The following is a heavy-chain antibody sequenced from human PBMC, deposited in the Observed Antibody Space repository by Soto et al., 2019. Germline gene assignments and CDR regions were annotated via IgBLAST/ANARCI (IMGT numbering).Heavy chain of an antibody. CDR3: ARDRRGYDGYYYYGMDV. V-gene: IGHV4-61*01. CDR1: GGSVSSGSYY. D-gene: IGHD5-12*01. J-gene: IGHJ6*02. Sequence: SETLSLTCTVSGGSVSSGSYYWSWIRQPPGKGLEWIGYIYYSGSTNYNPSLKSRVTISVDTSKNQFSLKLSSVTAADTTVYYCARDRRGYDGYYYYGMDVWGQGTTVTVSS. CDR2: IYYSGST.